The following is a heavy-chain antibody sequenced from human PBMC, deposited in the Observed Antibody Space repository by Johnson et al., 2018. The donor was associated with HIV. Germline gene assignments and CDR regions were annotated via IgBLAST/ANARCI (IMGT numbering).Heavy chain of an antibody. D-gene: IGHD3-22*01. CDR1: GFTVSSNY. J-gene: IGHJ3*02. CDR3: ARDLSMIVVANAFDI. Sequence: QVQLVESGGGLVQPGGSLRLSCAASGFTVSSNYMSWVRQAPGKGLEWVSYISSSGIYYADSVKGRFTVSRDSAKNSLYVQMSSLRAEDTAVYYCARDLSMIVVANAFDIWGQGTMVTVSS. V-gene: IGHV3-11*04. CDR2: ISSSGI.